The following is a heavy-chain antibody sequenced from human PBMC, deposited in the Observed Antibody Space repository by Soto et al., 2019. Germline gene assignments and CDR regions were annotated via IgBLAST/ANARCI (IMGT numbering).Heavy chain of an antibody. CDR2: ISAYNGNT. V-gene: IGHV1-18*01. J-gene: IGHJ3*02. D-gene: IGHD3-22*01. Sequence: APVTVSCPASGYTFTSYGISWVRQAPGQGLEWMGWISAYNGNTNYAQKLQGRVTMTTDTSTSTAYMELRSLRSDDTAVYYCARGGYYDSSGYDAFDIWGQGTMVTVSS. CDR3: ARGGYYDSSGYDAFDI. CDR1: GYTFTSYG.